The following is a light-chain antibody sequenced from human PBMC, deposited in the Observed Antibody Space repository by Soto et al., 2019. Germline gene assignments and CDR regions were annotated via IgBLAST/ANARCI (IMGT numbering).Light chain of an antibody. J-gene: IGKJ2*01. CDR2: GTS. CDR1: QSVDSSY. V-gene: IGKV3-20*01. CDR3: QQYGSSLYT. Sequence: ENVLTQSPGTLSLSPGERATLSCRASQSVDSSYLAWYQQKPGQAPRLLIYGTSSTATGIPDRFSGSGSWTGFTLTINRLEPEDFSVYYSQQYGSSLYTFGQGTKLEIK.